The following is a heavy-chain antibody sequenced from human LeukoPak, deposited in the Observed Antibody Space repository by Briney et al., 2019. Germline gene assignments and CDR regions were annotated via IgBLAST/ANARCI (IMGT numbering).Heavy chain of an antibody. CDR2: IYYSGST. CDR1: GGSISSYY. V-gene: IGHV4-59*01. Sequence: SGTLSLTCTVSGGSISSYYWSWIRQPPGKGLEWIGYIYYSGSTNYNPSLKSRVTISVDTSKNQFSLKLSSVTAADTAVYYCARLGYCSSTSCHDAFDIWGQGTMVTVSS. J-gene: IGHJ3*02. CDR3: ARLGYCSSTSCHDAFDI. D-gene: IGHD2-2*01.